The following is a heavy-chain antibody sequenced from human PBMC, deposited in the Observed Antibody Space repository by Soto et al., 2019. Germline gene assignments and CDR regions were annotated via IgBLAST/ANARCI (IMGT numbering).Heavy chain of an antibody. D-gene: IGHD2-2*02. Sequence: DVQLLESGGDLVQPGGSLRLSCEASGFSFSAYSMSWVRQAPGKGLEWVSFIDLSGTTTYYSDSVKGRFTISKDTSRNTVYLQMKTLRVEDTVIYYGAKDRVPDNIYTFYYWGQGVLVTVSS. J-gene: IGHJ4*02. V-gene: IGHV3-23*05. CDR1: GFSFSAYS. CDR2: IDLSGTTT. CDR3: AKDRVPDNIYTFYY.